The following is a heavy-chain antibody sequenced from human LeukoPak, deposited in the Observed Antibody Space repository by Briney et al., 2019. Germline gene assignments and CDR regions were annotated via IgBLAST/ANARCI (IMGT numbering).Heavy chain of an antibody. CDR3: ARPLVSGYIYDYFH. V-gene: IGHV4-39*01. CDR2: IYYTGGT. D-gene: IGHD5-18*01. CDR1: GGSITSSSYY. Sequence: SETLSLTCSVSGGSITSSSYYWGWIRQPPEKGLEWIVSIYYTGGTHYSPSLKSRVTISVDTSKNQFSLKLSSVTAADTAVYYCARPLVSGYIYDYFHWGQGALVTVSS. J-gene: IGHJ4*02.